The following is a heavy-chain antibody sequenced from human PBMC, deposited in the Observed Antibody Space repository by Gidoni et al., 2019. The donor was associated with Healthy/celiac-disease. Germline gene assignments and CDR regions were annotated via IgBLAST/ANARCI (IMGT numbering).Heavy chain of an antibody. D-gene: IGHD3-3*01. V-gene: IGHV4-59*01. J-gene: IGHJ4*02. CDR2: IYYSGST. Sequence: QVQLQESGPGLVKPSETLSLTCTASGGSISSYYWSWIRQPPGKGLEWIGYIYYSGSTNYNPSLKSRVTISVDTSKNQFSLKLSSVTAADTAVYYCARGADYDFWSGYYFDYWGQGTLVTVSS. CDR1: GGSISSYY. CDR3: ARGADYDFWSGYYFDY.